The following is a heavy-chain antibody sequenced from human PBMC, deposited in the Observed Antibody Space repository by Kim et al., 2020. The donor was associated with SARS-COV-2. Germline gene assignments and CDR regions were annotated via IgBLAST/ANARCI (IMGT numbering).Heavy chain of an antibody. D-gene: IGHD2-2*01. CDR3: ARGGLGYCSSTSCFTGEGSSPFDP. J-gene: IGHJ5*02. CDR1: GGSFSGYY. V-gene: IGHV4-34*01. CDR2: INHSGST. Sequence: SETLSLTCAVYGGSFSGYYWSWIRQPPGKGLEWIGEINHSGSTNYNPSLKSRVTISVDTSKNQFSLKLSSVTAADTAVYYCARGGLGYCSSTSCFTGEGSSPFDPWGQGTLVTVSS.